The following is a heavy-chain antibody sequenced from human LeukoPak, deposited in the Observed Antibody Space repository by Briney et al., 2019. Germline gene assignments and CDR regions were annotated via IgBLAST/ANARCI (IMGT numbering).Heavy chain of an antibody. CDR3: ARGGKWFGEFNWFDP. D-gene: IGHD3-10*01. V-gene: IGHV4-59*01. CDR1: GGSISSYY. CDR2: IYYSGST. Sequence: SETLSLTCTVSGGSISSYYWSWIRQPPGKGLEWIGYIYYSGSTNYNPSLKSRVTISVDTSKNQFSLKLSSVTAADTAVYYCARGGKWFGEFNWFDPWGQGTLVTVSS. J-gene: IGHJ5*02.